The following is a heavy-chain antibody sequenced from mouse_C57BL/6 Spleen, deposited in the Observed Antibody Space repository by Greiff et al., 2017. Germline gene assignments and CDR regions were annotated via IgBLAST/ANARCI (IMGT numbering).Heavy chain of an antibody. Sequence: QVQLQQSGAELARPGASVKLSCKASGYTFTSYGISWVKQRTGQGLEWIGEIYPRSGNTYYNEKFKGKATLTADKSSSTAYMELRSLTSEDAAVYFCASEEYGDDRYFDYWGQGTTRTVFS. J-gene: IGHJ2*01. D-gene: IGHD2-2*01. CDR2: IYPRSGNT. CDR1: GYTFTSYG. V-gene: IGHV1-81*01. CDR3: ASEEYGDDRYFDY.